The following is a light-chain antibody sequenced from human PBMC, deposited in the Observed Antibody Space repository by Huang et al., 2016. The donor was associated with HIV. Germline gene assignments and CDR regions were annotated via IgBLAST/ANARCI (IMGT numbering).Light chain of an antibody. J-gene: IGKJ1*01. CDR1: QSVFKN. CDR2: GSS. V-gene: IGKV3-15*01. CDR3: QQYNTSPRT. Sequence: PGDSATLSCRASQSVFKNLAWYQQKPGQAPKLLIYGSSTRAAGIPARFSGSGSGTDFTLTISSRQSEDFAVYYCQQYNTSPRTFGQGTKVEV.